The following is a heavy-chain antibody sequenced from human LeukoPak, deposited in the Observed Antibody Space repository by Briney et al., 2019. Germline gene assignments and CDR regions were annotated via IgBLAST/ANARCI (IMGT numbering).Heavy chain of an antibody. CDR3: ARVDTAMVSFDY. CDR1: GGSISSYY. J-gene: IGHJ4*02. Sequence: PSETLSLTCTVSGGSISSYYWSWIRQPPGKGLEWIGYIYYSGSTNYNASLKSRVIISVNTSKNQFSLKLSSVTAADTAVYYCARVDTAMVSFDYWGQGTLVTVSS. CDR2: IYYSGST. V-gene: IGHV4-59*01. D-gene: IGHD5-18*01.